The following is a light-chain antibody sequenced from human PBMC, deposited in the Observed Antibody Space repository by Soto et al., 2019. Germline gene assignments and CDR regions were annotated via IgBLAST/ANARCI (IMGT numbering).Light chain of an antibody. CDR1: SSNIGSNY. J-gene: IGLJ2*01. CDR2: RNS. V-gene: IGLV1-47*01. Sequence: QPVLTQPPSASGTPGQRVTISCSGSSSNIGSNYVFWYQQLPGTAPKVLMYRNSQRPSGVPDRFSGSKSGTSASLAISGLRSEDEADYYCASWDDSLSGFVVFGGGTKRPS. CDR3: ASWDDSLSGFVV.